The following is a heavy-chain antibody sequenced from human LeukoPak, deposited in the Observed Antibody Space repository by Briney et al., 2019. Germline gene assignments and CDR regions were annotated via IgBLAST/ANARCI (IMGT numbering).Heavy chain of an antibody. Sequence: ASVKVSCKASGYTFTGYYMHWVRQAPGQGLEWMGWINPNSGGTIYAQKFQGRVTMTRDTSISTAYMELSRLRSDDTAVYYCAREATMVRGADDAFDIWGQGTMVTVSS. V-gene: IGHV1-2*02. CDR1: GYTFTGYY. D-gene: IGHD3-10*01. J-gene: IGHJ3*02. CDR3: AREATMVRGADDAFDI. CDR2: INPNSGGT.